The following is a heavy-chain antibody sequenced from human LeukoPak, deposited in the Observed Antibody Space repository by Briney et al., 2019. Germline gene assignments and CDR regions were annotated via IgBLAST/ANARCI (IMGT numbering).Heavy chain of an antibody. CDR2: ISSSGATI. J-gene: IGHJ4*02. Sequence: PGGSLRLSCAASGFTFSNYNMNWVRQAPGKGLEWVSYISSSGATIYYADSVRGRFSISRDNAKNSLSLQMNSPRDEDTAVYYCARNYYGSGSYYLFDYWGQGTLVTVSS. V-gene: IGHV3-48*02. CDR3: ARNYYGSGSYYLFDY. D-gene: IGHD3-10*01. CDR1: GFTFSNYN.